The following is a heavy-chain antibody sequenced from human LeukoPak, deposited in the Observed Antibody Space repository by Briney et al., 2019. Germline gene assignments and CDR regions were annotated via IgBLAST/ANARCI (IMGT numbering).Heavy chain of an antibody. CDR1: GFTFSSYG. J-gene: IGHJ4*02. D-gene: IGHD3-22*01. CDR2: ISGGGGST. CDR3: AKGGDTMIVVVITSYYFDY. V-gene: IGHV3-23*01. Sequence: PGGSLRLSCAASGFTFSSYGMSWVRQAPGKGLEWVSAISGGGGSTYYADSGKGRFTISRDNSKNTLYLQTNSLRAEDTAVYYCAKGGDTMIVVVITSYYFDYWGQGTLVTVSS.